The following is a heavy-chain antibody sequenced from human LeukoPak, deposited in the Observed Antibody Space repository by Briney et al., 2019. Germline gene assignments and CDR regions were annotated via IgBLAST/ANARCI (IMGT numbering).Heavy chain of an antibody. CDR1: GFTFSSYG. CDR2: IWYDGSNK. CDR3: ARVPVASWIQLDS. V-gene: IGHV3-33*01. D-gene: IGHD6-13*01. J-gene: IGHJ4*02. Sequence: PGRSLRLSCAASGFTFSSYGMHWVRQAPGKGLEWVAVIWYDGSNKYYADSVKGRFTISRDNSKNTLYLQMNSLRAEDTAVYYCARVPVASWIQLDSWGQGTLVTVSS.